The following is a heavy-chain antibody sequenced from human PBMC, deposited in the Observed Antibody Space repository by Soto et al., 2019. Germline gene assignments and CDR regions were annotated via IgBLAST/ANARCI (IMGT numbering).Heavy chain of an antibody. CDR1: GFTLSTYD. D-gene: IGHD1-7*01. J-gene: IGHJ4*02. CDR3: ARGYPVSSSGTTRWGTFPHPPTY. V-gene: IGHV3-13*01. Sequence: GGSLRLSCAASGFTLSTYDMHWVRQATGKGLEWVSAIGTAGDTYYPGSVKGRFTISRENAKNSLYLQMNSLRAGDTAVYYCARGYPVSSSGTTRWGTFPHPPTYWGQGTLVTVSS. CDR2: IGTAGDT.